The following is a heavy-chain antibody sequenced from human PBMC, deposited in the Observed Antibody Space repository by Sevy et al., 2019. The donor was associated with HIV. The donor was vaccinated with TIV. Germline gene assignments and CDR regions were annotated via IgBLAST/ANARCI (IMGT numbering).Heavy chain of an antibody. J-gene: IGHJ4*02. D-gene: IGHD3-16*01. CDR1: GGSISSFY. Sequence: SETLSLTCTVSGGSISSFYWNWIRQPPGKGLEWIANIYYNGETNYNPSLKSRITISLDTSHNQVSLRLTAVTAADTAIYYCADENAWGKDYSWGQRTLVTVSS. CDR3: ADENAWGKDYS. CDR2: IYYNGET. V-gene: IGHV4-59*08.